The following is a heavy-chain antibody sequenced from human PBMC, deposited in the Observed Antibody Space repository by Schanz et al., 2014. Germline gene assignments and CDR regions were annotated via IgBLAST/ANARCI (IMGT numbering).Heavy chain of an antibody. Sequence: QVQLLQSGAEVKKPGSSMKVSCKASGGTFNSYTINWVRQAPGQGLEWMGRIIPILDVGNYAQQFQGRVTFTADKSTSTAYMELSSLRYEDTALYYCARGTMPGTFDIWGQGTMVTVSS. CDR1: GGTFNSYT. V-gene: IGHV1-69*02. CDR2: IIPILDVG. D-gene: IGHD2-2*01. CDR3: ARGTMPGTFDI. J-gene: IGHJ3*02.